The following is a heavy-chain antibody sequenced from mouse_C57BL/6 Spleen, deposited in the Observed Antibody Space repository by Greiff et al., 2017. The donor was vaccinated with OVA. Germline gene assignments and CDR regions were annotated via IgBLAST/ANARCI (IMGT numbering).Heavy chain of an antibody. J-gene: IGHJ3*01. D-gene: IGHD3-2*02. CDR2: IGPGGGST. V-gene: IGHV1-77*01. CDR3: ARKDSSGYGFAY. CDR1: GYTFTGYC. Sequence: QVQLQQPGAELVKPGASVKISCKASGYTFTGYCINWVKQRPGQGLEWIGKIGPGGGSTYYNEKFKGKATLTADKSSSTAYMQLSSLTSEDSAVYVCARKDSSGYGFAYWGQGTLVTVSA.